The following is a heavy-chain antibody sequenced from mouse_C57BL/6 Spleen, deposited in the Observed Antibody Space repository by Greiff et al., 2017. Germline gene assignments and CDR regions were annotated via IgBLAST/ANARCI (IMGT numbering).Heavy chain of an antibody. J-gene: IGHJ2*01. CDR1: GYAFSSSW. D-gene: IGHD2-3*01. CDR2: IYPG. CDR3: ARYDGSFDY. Sequence: VKLQQSGPELVKPGASVKISCKASGYAFSSSWMNWVKQRPGKGLEWIGRIYPGDADKSSSTAYMQLSSLTSEDSAVYFCARYDGSFDYWGQGTTLTVSS. V-gene: IGHV1-82*01.